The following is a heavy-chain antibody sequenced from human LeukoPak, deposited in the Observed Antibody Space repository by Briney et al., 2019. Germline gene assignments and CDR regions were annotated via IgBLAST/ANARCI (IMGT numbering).Heavy chain of an antibody. CDR3: ARRSSAAAGTQAYDY. D-gene: IGHD6-13*01. CDR2: IYPGDSDT. J-gene: IGHJ4*02. V-gene: IGHV5-51*01. Sequence: GESLKISCKGSGYSFTSYWIGWVRQMPGKGLEWMEIIYPGDSDTRYSPSFQGQVTISADKSISTAYLQWSSLKASDTAMYYCARRSSAAAGTQAYDYWGQGTLVTVSS. CDR1: GYSFTSYW.